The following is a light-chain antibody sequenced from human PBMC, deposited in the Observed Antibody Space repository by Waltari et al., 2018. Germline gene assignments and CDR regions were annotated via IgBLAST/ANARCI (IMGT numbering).Light chain of an antibody. CDR2: RSN. CDR3: AAWDDNLSGGV. J-gene: IGLJ3*02. V-gene: IGLV1-47*01. CDR1: SSNIGSNY. Sequence: QSVLTQPPSASGTPGQRVTISCSGSSSNIGSNYVYWYQQLPGTAPKLLIYRSNQRPSGGRDRFSGSKSGTSASLAISGLRSEDEADYYCAAWDDNLSGGVFGGGTKLTVL.